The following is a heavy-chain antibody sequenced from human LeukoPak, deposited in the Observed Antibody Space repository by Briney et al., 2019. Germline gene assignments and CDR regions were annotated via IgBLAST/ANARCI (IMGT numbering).Heavy chain of an antibody. CDR3: ARGLGRELDGAFDI. Sequence: GGSLRLSCAASGFIVSSNYMSWVRQAPGKGLEWVSVIYSGGRTYYADSVEGRFTISRDNSRNTLYLQMNSLRAEDTAVYYCARGLGRELDGAFDIWGQGTMVTVSS. V-gene: IGHV3-53*01. J-gene: IGHJ3*02. CDR1: GFIVSSNY. CDR2: IYSGGRT. D-gene: IGHD3-10*01.